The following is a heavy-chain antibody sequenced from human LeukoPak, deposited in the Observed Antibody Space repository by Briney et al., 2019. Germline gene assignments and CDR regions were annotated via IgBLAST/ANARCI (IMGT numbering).Heavy chain of an antibody. CDR2: ISSSSSYI. V-gene: IGHV3-21*01. CDR1: GFTFSSYS. Sequence: GGSLRLSCAASGFTFSSYSMNWVRQAPGKGLEWVSSISSSSSYIYYADSVKGRFTISRDNAKNSLYLQMNSLRAEDTAVYYCARGGGAAAGSLDYWGQGTLVTVSS. CDR3: ARGGGAAAGSLDY. D-gene: IGHD6-13*01. J-gene: IGHJ4*02.